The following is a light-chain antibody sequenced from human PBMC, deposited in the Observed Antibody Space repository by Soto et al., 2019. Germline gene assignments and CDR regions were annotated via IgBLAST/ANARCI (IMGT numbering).Light chain of an antibody. J-gene: IGLJ1*01. CDR2: DVS. Sequence: QSVLTQPASVSGSPGQSITISCTGTSSDVGGYDYVSWYQQHPGKAPKLMIYDVSNRPSGVSNRFSGSKSGNTASLPISGLQAEDEPDYYCSSYTSSSTYVFGNGTKVXXL. CDR1: SSDVGGYDY. CDR3: SSYTSSSTYV. V-gene: IGLV2-14*01.